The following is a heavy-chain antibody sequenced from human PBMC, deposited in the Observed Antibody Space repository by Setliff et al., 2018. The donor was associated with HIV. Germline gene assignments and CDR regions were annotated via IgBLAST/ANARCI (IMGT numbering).Heavy chain of an antibody. V-gene: IGHV4-34*01. CDR3: VRPRGDYGDDGMYFDY. Sequence: PSETLSLTCAVYGGSFSGYYWSWTRQPPGRGLEWIGEINHGGTANYNPSLKSRVTMSVDTSKNHLSLKVTSTTAADTAVYYCVRPRGDYGDDGMYFDYWGQGTLVTVSS. J-gene: IGHJ4*02. CDR1: GGSFSGYY. CDR2: INHGGTA. D-gene: IGHD4-17*01.